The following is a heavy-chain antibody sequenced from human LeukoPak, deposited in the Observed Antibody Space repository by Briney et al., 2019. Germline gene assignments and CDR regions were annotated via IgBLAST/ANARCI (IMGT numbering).Heavy chain of an antibody. CDR1: GPSVSSGDYC. V-gene: IGHV4-30-4*02. J-gene: IGHJ4*02. CDR3: ARDYSGCSCCSHFFDY. Sequence: PSDSLSLTCTVSGPSVSSGDYCWGWIRQPAGKGLEWFGYIYDSGSTYSTPSLKSQDTISVDTSKNRFSLMLTSVTAPDMAVYYCARDYSGCSCCSHFFDYWGQGTLVTVSS. D-gene: IGHD2-15*01. CDR2: IYDSGST.